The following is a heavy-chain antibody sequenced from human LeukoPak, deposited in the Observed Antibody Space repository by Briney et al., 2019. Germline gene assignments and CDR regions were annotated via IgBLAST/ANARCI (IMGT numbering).Heavy chain of an antibody. V-gene: IGHV3-30*03. Sequence: GGSLRLSCAASGFTFSSYGMHWVRQAPGKGLEWVAVISYDGSNKYYADSVKGRFTISRDNSKNTLYLQMNSLRAEDTAVYYCATSLPPWDYFDYWGQGTLVTVSS. CDR3: ATSLPPWDYFDY. CDR2: ISYDGSNK. J-gene: IGHJ4*02. CDR1: GFTFSSYG. D-gene: IGHD2-2*01.